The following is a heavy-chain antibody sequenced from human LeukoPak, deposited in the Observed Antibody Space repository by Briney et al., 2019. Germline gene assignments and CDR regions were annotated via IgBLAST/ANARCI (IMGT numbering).Heavy chain of an antibody. Sequence: QPGGSLRLSCAASGFTVSSNYMSWVRQAPGKGLEWASVIYSGGSTYYADSVKGRFTISRDNSENTLYLQMNSLRAEDTAVYYCARTDGDYFDYWGQGTLVTVSS. CDR2: IYSGGST. V-gene: IGHV3-66*01. CDR3: ARTDGDYFDY. CDR1: GFTVSSNY. J-gene: IGHJ4*02. D-gene: IGHD4-17*01.